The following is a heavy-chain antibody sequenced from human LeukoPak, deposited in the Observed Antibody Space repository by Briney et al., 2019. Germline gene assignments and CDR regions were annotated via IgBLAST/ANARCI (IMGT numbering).Heavy chain of an antibody. CDR3: ARVEIGLRYFDWLLPIDY. CDR2: ISAYNGNT. CDR1: GYTFTSYG. Sequence: GASVKVSCKASGYTFTSYGISWVRQAPGQGLEWMGWISAYNGNTNYAQKLQGRVTMTTDTSTSTAHMELRSLRSDDTAVYYCARVEIGLRYFDWLLPIDYWGQGTLVTVSS. D-gene: IGHD3-9*01. V-gene: IGHV1-18*04. J-gene: IGHJ4*02.